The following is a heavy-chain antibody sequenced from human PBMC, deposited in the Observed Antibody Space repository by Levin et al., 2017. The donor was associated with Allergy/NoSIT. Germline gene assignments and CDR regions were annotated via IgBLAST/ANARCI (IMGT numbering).Heavy chain of an antibody. CDR2: IWYNDGSNK. V-gene: IGHV3-33*01. CDR3: ARDHGDYSYYGMDV. Sequence: GGSLRLSCAASGFTFSSYGMHWVRQAPGKGLEWVAVIWYNDGSNKYYIDSVKGRFTISRDNSKNRLYLQMNSLRADDTAVYYCARDHGDYSYYGMDVWGQGTTVTVSS. D-gene: IGHD4-17*01. CDR1: GFTFSSYG. J-gene: IGHJ6*02.